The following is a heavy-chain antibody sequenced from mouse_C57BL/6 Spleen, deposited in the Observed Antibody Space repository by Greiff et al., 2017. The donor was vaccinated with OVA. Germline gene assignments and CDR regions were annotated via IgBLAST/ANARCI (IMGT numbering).Heavy chain of an antibody. D-gene: IGHD3-2*02. J-gene: IGHJ2*01. CDR1: GYTFTSYW. Sequence: VQLQQSGAELVKPGASVKLSCKASGYTFTSYWMHWVKQRPGQGLEWIGMIHPNSGSTNYNEKFKSKATLTVDKSSSTAYMQLSSLTSEDSAVYYCATDSSGTRGYFDYWGQGTTLTVSS. CDR3: ATDSSGTRGYFDY. V-gene: IGHV1-64*01. CDR2: IHPNSGST.